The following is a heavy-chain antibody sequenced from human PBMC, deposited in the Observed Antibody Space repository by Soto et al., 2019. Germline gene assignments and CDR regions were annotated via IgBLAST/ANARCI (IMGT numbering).Heavy chain of an antibody. D-gene: IGHD2-8*02. V-gene: IGHV3-7*01. CDR3: ARGIPPWYNCFDP. J-gene: IGHJ5*02. CDR1: GFTFSTYS. Sequence: PGGSLRLSCAASGFTFSTYSMSWVRQAPGKGLEWVANIRQDGSEKNYVDSVEGRFTISRDNARNSLYLQMNSLRVEDTAVYYCARGIPPWYNCFDPWGQGILVTVSS. CDR2: IRQDGSEK.